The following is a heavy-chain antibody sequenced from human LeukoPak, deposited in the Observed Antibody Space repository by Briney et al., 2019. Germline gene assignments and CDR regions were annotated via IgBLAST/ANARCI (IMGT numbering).Heavy chain of an antibody. Sequence: SETLSLTCAVYGGSFSGYYWSWIRQPPGKGLEWIGEINHSGSTNYNPSLKSRVTISVDTSKNQFSLKLSSVTAADTAVYYCARTLGYCSSTGCQNWFDPWGQGTLVTVSS. CDR1: GGSFSGYY. D-gene: IGHD2-2*01. CDR3: ARTLGYCSSTGCQNWFDP. J-gene: IGHJ5*02. V-gene: IGHV4-34*01. CDR2: INHSGST.